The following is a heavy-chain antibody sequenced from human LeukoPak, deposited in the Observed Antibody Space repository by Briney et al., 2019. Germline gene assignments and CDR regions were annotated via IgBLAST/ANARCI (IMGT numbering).Heavy chain of an antibody. J-gene: IGHJ6*03. CDR3: ARVQLVVAISYYMDV. D-gene: IGHD3-22*01. Sequence: GGSLRLSCAASGFTFSSYAMHWVRQAPGKGLEWVAVISYDGSNKYYADSVKGRFTISRDNSKNTLYLQMNSLRAEDTAVYYCARVQLVVAISYYMDVWGKGTTVTVSS. CDR2: ISYDGSNK. V-gene: IGHV3-30*04. CDR1: GFTFSSYA.